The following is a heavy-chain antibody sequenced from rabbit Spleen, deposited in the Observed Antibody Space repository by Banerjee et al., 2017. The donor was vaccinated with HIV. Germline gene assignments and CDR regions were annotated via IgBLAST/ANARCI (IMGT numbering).Heavy chain of an antibody. D-gene: IGHD4-1*01. Sequence: EQLEESGGGLVKPEGSLTLTCKASGVSFSDKDVMCWVRQAPGKGLEWIACIGGSSSGFTYSATWAKGRFTCSKTSSTTVTLQLSSLTAADTATYFCARDLTGVIGWNFGWWGQGTLVTVS. CDR1: GVSFSDKDV. CDR3: ARDLTGVIGWNFGW. CDR2: IGGSSSGFT. V-gene: IGHV1S45*01. J-gene: IGHJ3*01.